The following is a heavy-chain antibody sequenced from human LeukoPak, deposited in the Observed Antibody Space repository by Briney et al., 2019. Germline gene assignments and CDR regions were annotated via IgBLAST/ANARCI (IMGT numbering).Heavy chain of an antibody. D-gene: IGHD5-24*01. V-gene: IGHV4-38-2*01. CDR1: GYSISSGYY. CDR3: ARLRMATIDY. J-gene: IGHJ4*02. Sequence: QASETLSLTCAVSGYSISSGYYWGWIRQPPGKGLEWIGSIYHSGSTYYNPSLKSRVTISVDTSKNQFYLKLSSVTAADTAVYYCARLRMATIDYWGQGTLVTVSS. CDR2: IYHSGST.